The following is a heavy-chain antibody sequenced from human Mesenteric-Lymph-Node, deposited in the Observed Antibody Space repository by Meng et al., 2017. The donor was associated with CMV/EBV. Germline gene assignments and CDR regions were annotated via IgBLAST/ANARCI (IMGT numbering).Heavy chain of an antibody. CDR2: IYPGDSDT. V-gene: IGHV5-51*01. Sequence: GSGYNFSRYWIGWVRQMPGKGLEWMGIIYPGDSDTRYSPSFQGQVTISADKSISTAYLQWSSLKASDTAMYYCASGGNNGYWSSFDYWGQGTLVTVSS. CDR1: GYNFSRYW. D-gene: IGHD2-8*01. J-gene: IGHJ4*02. CDR3: ASGGNNGYWSSFDY.